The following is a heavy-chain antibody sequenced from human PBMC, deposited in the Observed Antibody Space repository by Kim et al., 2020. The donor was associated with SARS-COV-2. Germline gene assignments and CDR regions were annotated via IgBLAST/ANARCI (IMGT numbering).Heavy chain of an antibody. D-gene: IGHD6-6*01. J-gene: IGHJ4*02. Sequence: RYSTSRKSRLTIAKDTSKNQVVLTMNNMDPVDTATYYCAHILAGSSFFDYWGQGTLVTVSS. CDR3: AHILAGSSFFDY. V-gene: IGHV2-5*01.